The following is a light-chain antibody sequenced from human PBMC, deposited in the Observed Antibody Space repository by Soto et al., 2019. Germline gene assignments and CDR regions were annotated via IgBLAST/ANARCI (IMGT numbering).Light chain of an antibody. Sequence: QSVLTQPASMSGSPGQSITISCTGTSSDIGGYNYISWYQQLPGKAPKFIIYDVRNRPSGVSNRFSGSRSGNTASLTISGXQAEXEXXXYCSSYTSSSTVIFGGGTKLTVL. CDR3: SSYTSSSTVI. CDR1: SSDIGGYNY. J-gene: IGLJ2*01. CDR2: DVR. V-gene: IGLV2-14*01.